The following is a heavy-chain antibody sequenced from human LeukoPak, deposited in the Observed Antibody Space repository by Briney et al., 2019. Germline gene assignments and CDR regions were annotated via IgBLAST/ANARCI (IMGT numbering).Heavy chain of an antibody. V-gene: IGHV3-13*04. J-gene: IGHJ6*04. Sequence: GGSLRLSCAASGFPFSTYEMHWVRQATGKGLEWVSGINPAGDTYYPGSVKGRFTISREDAKNSFYLQMNSLRAGDTAVYYCARGDCSGGICSSMDVWDEEWTVTVSS. CDR2: INPAGDT. CDR1: GFPFSTYE. D-gene: IGHD2-15*01. CDR3: ARGDCSGGICSSMDV.